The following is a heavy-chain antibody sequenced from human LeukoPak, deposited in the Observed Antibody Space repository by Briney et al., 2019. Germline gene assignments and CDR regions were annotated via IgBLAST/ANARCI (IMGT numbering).Heavy chain of an antibody. CDR3: ARWGPILTGYYRYYYYGMDV. CDR2: IYHTGSA. J-gene: IGHJ6*02. V-gene: IGHV4-38-2*01. D-gene: IGHD3-9*01. CDR1: GYSFTSGHY. Sequence: PSETLSLTCSVSGYSFTSGHYWGWIRQPPGKGLEWIANIYHTGSAHYNPSLKSRVTTSVDTSKNQFSLKLSSVTAADTAVYYCARWGPILTGYYRYYYYGMDVWGQGTTVTVSS.